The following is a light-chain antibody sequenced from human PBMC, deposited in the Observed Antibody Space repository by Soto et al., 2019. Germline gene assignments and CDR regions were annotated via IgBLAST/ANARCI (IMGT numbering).Light chain of an antibody. CDR2: GAS. Sequence: IVLTHSPATVSLSPSQRSPLSGGAGQSVSNDYLAWYQQKPGQAPRLLIYGASNRATGIPDRFSGSGSGTDFTLTISRLEPEDFAVYYCQQYGSSGTFGQGTKV. CDR1: QSVSNDY. CDR3: QQYGSSGT. V-gene: IGKV3-20*01. J-gene: IGKJ1*01.